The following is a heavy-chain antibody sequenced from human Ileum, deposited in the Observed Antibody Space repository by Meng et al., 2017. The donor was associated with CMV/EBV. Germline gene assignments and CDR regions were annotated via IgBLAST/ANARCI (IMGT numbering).Heavy chain of an antibody. CDR1: GDSIISGRHF. J-gene: IGHJ4*02. CDR2: VHYTETT. CDR3: AADISTAWFYY. V-gene: IGHV4-39*07. D-gene: IGHD2-2*01. Sequence: QLTGAGPGLGQPSETLSLTFTVSGDSIISGRHFWGWIRQAPGKGLEWIATVHYTETTHYNPSLRSRITISVDTAKNQISLKVSSLTAADTAIYYCAADISTAWFYYWGQGSLVTVSS.